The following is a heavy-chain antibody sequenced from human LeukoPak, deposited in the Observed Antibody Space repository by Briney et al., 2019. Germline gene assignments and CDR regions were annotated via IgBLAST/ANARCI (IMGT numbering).Heavy chain of an antibody. CDR3: AKGGAYYDFIFDP. J-gene: IGHJ5*02. Sequence: GRSLRLSCAASGFTFDDYAMHWVRQAPGKGLDWVSTINGNGGATYYADSVRGRFTISRDNSKNTLYLQMNSLRAEDTAVFYCAKGGAYYDFIFDPWGQGTLVTVSS. CDR1: GFTFDDYA. CDR2: INGNGGAT. D-gene: IGHD3-3*01. V-gene: IGHV3-23*01.